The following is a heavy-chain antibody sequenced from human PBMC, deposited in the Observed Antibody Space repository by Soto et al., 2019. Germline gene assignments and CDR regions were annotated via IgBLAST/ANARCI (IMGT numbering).Heavy chain of an antibody. J-gene: IGHJ4*02. Sequence: SETLSLTCTVSGGSISSGGYYWSWIRQHPGKGLEWIGYIYYSGSTYYNPSLKSRVTISVDTSKNQFSLKLSSVTAADTAVYYCARDDSRIFDYWGQGTLVTVSS. V-gene: IGHV4-31*03. CDR3: ARDDSRIFDY. CDR1: GGSISSGGYY. CDR2: IYYSGST. D-gene: IGHD3-22*01.